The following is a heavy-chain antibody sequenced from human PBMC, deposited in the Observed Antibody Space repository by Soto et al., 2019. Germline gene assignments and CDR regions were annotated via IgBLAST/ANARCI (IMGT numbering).Heavy chain of an antibody. CDR1: VGSISSGGYY. D-gene: IGHD6-19*01. Sequence: ASKTLSLTCTVSVGSISSGGYYWSWIRHHPGKGLEWIGYIYYSGSTYYNPSLKSRVTISVDTSKNQFSLKLSSVTAADTAVYYCARGSIAVAVYRYFDYWGQGTLVTVSS. CDR2: IYYSGST. CDR3: ARGSIAVAVYRYFDY. V-gene: IGHV4-31*03. J-gene: IGHJ4*02.